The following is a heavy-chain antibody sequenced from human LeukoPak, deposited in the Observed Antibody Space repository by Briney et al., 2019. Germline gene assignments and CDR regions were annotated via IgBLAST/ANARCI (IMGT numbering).Heavy chain of an antibody. D-gene: IGHD3-10*01. CDR3: AKVGAAYYYGSGSYLDY. V-gene: IGHV3-30*02. J-gene: IGHJ4*02. CDR2: IRYDGSNK. Sequence: GGSLRLSCAASGFTFSSYGMHWVRQAPGKGLEWVAFIRYDGSNKYYADSVKGRFTISRDNSKNALYLQMNSLRAEDTAVYYCAKVGAAYYYGSGSYLDYWGQGTLVTVSS. CDR1: GFTFSSYG.